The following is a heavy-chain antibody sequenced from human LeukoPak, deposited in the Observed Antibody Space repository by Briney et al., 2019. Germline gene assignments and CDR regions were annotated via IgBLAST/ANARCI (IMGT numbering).Heavy chain of an antibody. CDR2: IHSSGST. CDR1: DGSISYYY. CDR3: ARLGSYSDH. Sequence: SDPLSLTCGVCDGSISYYYWSWIRHPPGGGVECIGYIHSSGSTYYNPSIKSRVTKSLDTSKNQFALKLSSVTAADTAVYYCARLGSYSDHWGQGTLVTVSS. D-gene: IGHD1-26*01. J-gene: IGHJ4*02. V-gene: IGHV4-4*09.